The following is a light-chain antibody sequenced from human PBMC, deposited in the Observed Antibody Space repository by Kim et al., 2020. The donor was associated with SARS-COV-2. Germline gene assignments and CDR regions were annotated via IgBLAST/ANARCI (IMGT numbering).Light chain of an antibody. V-gene: IGKV3-11*01. Sequence: EIVLTQSPATLSLSPGERATLSCRASQSIGSHLGWYQQKPGQAPRLLIYDASNRATGIPARFSGSGSGTDFTLTISSLEPEDFAVYYCQQRSRWPLTFGGGTKVEI. CDR2: DAS. CDR3: QQRSRWPLT. CDR1: QSIGSH. J-gene: IGKJ4*01.